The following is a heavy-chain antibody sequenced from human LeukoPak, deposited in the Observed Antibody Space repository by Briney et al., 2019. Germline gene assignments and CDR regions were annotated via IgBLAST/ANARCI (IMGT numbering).Heavy chain of an antibody. CDR1: GGSLGNYY. CDR3: PPQFGGYSDFDS. J-gene: IGHJ4*02. D-gene: IGHD2-21*01. CDR2: IIHSGRT. V-gene: IGHV4-34*12. Sequence: SETLSLTCAVNGGSLGNYYWSWARQPPGKGLEWIGEIIHSGRTNYNPSLKSRVTISLDMSKNQFSLRLTSVAAADTAVYYCPPQFGGYSDFDSWSQGTLVTVSS.